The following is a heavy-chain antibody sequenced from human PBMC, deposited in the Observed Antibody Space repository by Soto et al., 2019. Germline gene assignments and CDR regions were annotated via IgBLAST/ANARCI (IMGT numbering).Heavy chain of an antibody. V-gene: IGHV3-21*01. CDR3: ARDLWPLRAFDY. D-gene: IGHD3-10*01. CDR1: GFTFSSYS. CDR2: ISSSSSYI. J-gene: IGHJ4*02. Sequence: PGGSLRLSCAASGFTFSSYSMNWVRQAPGKGLEWVSSISSSSSYIYYADSVKGRFTISRDNAKNSLYLQMNSLRAEDTAVYYCARDLWPLRAFDYWGQGTLVTVSS.